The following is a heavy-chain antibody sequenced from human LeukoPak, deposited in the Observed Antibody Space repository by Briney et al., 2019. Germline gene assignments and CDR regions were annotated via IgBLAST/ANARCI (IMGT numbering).Heavy chain of an antibody. D-gene: IGHD3-22*01. Sequence: SETLSLTCTVSGDSINSLDLWSWVRQPPGKGLEWIGEMYLSGTTHSSPSVKSRVTISIDKSKNQFFLNLSSVTAADTAVYYCAGLVGRYSSGLYYYYFDYWGQGTLVTVSS. CDR1: GDSINSLDL. CDR3: AGLVGRYSSGLYYYYFDY. J-gene: IGHJ4*02. V-gene: IGHV4-4*02. CDR2: MYLSGTT.